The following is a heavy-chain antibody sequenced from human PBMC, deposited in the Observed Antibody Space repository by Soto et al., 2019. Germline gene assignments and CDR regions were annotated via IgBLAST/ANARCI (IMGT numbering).Heavy chain of an antibody. CDR3: ARALYGDYGPLGY. Sequence: GGSLRLSCAASGFTFSSYSMNWVRQAPGKGLEWVSYISSSSSTIYYADSVKGRFTISRDNAKNSLYLQMNSLRAEDTAVYYCARALYGDYGPLGYWGQGTLVTVSS. CDR1: GFTFSSYS. J-gene: IGHJ4*02. CDR2: ISSSSSTI. D-gene: IGHD4-17*01. V-gene: IGHV3-48*01.